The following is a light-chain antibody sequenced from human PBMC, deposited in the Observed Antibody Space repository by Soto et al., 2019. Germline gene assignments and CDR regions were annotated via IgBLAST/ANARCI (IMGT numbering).Light chain of an antibody. V-gene: IGLV2-14*01. CDR2: KVV. CDR3: FSYTTSSTLV. CDR1: TGDVGGYNY. Sequence: QSALTQPASVSGSPGQSITIPSTETTGDVGGYNYVSGYQQNQAKAPKLMIYKVVNRPSGVSNRFSGSKSGNTASLTISGLQAEDEADYYCFSYTTSSTLVFGGGTKLTVL. J-gene: IGLJ3*02.